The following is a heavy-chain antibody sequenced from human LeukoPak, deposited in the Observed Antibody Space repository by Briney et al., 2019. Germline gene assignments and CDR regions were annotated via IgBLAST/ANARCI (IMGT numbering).Heavy chain of an antibody. CDR1: EFTFSDHH. CDR2: IRNKANRYTT. V-gene: IGHV3-72*01. D-gene: IGHD7-27*01. J-gene: IGHJ4*02. CDR3: ARSPLGIAPFDY. Sequence: GGSLRLSCAASEFTFSDHHMDWVRQAPGEGLEWVARIRNKANRYTTEYAASVKGRFTISRDESENSLYLQMDSLKTEDTAVYYCARSPLGIAPFDYWGQGTLVTVSS.